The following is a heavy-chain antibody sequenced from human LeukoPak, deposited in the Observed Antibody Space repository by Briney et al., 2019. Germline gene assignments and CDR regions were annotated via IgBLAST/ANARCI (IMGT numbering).Heavy chain of an antibody. D-gene: IGHD5-12*01. Sequence: SETLSLTCTVSGGSISSYYWSWIRQPPGKGLEWIGYIYYSGSTNYSPSLKSRVTISVDTSKNQFSLKLSSVTAADTAVYYCARVEVATYDYWGQGTLVTVSS. CDR1: GGSISSYY. CDR3: ARVEVATYDY. J-gene: IGHJ4*02. CDR2: IYYSGST. V-gene: IGHV4-59*01.